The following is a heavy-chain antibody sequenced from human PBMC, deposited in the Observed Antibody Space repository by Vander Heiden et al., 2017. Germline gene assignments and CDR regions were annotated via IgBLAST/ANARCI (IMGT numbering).Heavy chain of an antibody. CDR2: IYPGDSDT. CDR3: ARLTPLSGSPKEDALDI. CDR1: GYSFTSYW. D-gene: IGHD1-26*01. Sequence: EVQLVQSGAEVNMPGESLKTSCKGSGYSFTSYWIGWVRQMPWKGLEWMGIIYPGDSDTRYSPSFQGQVTISADKSISTAYLQWSSLKASDTAMYYCARLTPLSGSPKEDALDIWGQGTMVTVSS. J-gene: IGHJ3*02. V-gene: IGHV5-51*03.